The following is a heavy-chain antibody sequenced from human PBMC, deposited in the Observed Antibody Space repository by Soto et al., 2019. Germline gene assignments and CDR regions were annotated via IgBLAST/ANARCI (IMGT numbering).Heavy chain of an antibody. CDR2: TWNDGNHK. CDR1: GFRFASYG. D-gene: IGHD3-9*01. V-gene: IGHV3-33*01. CDR3: ARLDDWYPGDY. Sequence: GGALRLSCPASGFRFASYGMQWVRPGPGKGLEGVAITWNDGNHKYADSVMGRFIISADKSISTAYLQWSSLKASDTAMYYCARLDDWYPGDYWGQGTLVTVSS. J-gene: IGHJ4*02.